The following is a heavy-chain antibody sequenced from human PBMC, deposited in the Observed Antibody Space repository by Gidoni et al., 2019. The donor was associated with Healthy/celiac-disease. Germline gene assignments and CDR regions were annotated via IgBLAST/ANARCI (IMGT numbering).Heavy chain of an antibody. D-gene: IGHD2-21*02. CDR1: GFTFSSYG. CDR2: IWYDGSNK. V-gene: IGHV3-33*08. Sequence: QVQLVESGGGVVQPGRSLRLSCAASGFTFSSYGMHWVRQAPGKGLEWVAVIWYDGSNKYYADSVKGRFTISRDNSKNTLYLQMNSLRAEDTAVYYCARDRGNSVAFDIWGQGTMVTVSS. CDR3: ARDRGNSVAFDI. J-gene: IGHJ3*02.